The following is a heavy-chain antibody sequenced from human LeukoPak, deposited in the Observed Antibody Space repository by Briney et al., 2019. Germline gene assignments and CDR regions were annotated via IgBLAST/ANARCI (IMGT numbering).Heavy chain of an antibody. Sequence: SETLSLTCTVSGGSISNYYWSWIRQPAGKGLEWIGRIYTSGSTNYNPSLKSRVTMSVDTSKNQFSLKLSSVTTADTAVYYCARDYCSSTSCYSGYWGQGTLVTVSS. CDR2: IYTSGST. CDR3: ARDYCSSTSCYSGY. J-gene: IGHJ4*02. CDR1: GGSISNYY. V-gene: IGHV4-4*07. D-gene: IGHD2-2*01.